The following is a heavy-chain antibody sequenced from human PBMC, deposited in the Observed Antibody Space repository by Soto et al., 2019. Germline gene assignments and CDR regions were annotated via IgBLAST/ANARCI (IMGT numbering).Heavy chain of an antibody. V-gene: IGHV1-69*13. CDR3: ARDRAAVADWYFDL. CDR2: IIPIFGTA. CDR1: GGTFSSYA. J-gene: IGHJ2*01. Sequence: SVKVSCKASGGTFSSYAISWVRQAPGQGLEWKGGIIPIFGTANYAQKFQRRVTITADESTSTAYMELSSLRSEDTAVYYCARDRAAVADWYFDLWGRGTLVTVSS. D-gene: IGHD6-19*01.